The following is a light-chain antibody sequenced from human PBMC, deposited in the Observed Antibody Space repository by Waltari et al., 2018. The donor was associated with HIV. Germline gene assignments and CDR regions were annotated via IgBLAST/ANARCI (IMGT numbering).Light chain of an antibody. J-gene: IGLJ1*01. CDR3: SSYTTSSTLGGV. CDR1: SSDVGGYNY. V-gene: IGLV2-14*01. Sequence: QSALTQPASVSGSPGQSITISCTGTSSDVGGYNYVSWYQQHPGKAPKLMIYEVSNRPSAVSNRFSVSKSGNTASLTISGLQAEDEADYYCSSYTTSSTLGGVFGTGTKVTVL. CDR2: EVS.